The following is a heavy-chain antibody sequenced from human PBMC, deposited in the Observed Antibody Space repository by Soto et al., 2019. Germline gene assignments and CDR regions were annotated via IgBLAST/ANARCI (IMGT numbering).Heavy chain of an antibody. V-gene: IGHV1-18*01. J-gene: IGHJ6*03. CDR1: GYTFTSYG. D-gene: IGHD4-4*01. Sequence: GASVKVSCKASGYTFTSYGISWVRQAPGQGLEWMGWISAYNGNTNYAQKLQGRVTMTTDTSTSTAYMELRSLRSDDTAVYYCARLGLGSNYDYYYYYMDVWGKGTTVTVSS. CDR3: ARLGLGSNYDYYYYYMDV. CDR2: ISAYNGNT.